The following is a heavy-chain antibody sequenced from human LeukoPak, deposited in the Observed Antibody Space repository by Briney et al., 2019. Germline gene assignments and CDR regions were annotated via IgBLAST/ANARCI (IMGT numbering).Heavy chain of an antibody. J-gene: IGHJ4*02. V-gene: IGHV3-30*18. Sequence: GGSLRLSCAASGFTFSNYDMHWVRQAPGKGLEWVAVISYDGTNKYYADSVKGRFTISGDNSKNTLHLQMNSLRAEDTAVYYCAKDDRGNEAPFDYWGQGTLVTVSS. CDR2: ISYDGTNK. CDR3: AKDDRGNEAPFDY. CDR1: GFTFSNYD.